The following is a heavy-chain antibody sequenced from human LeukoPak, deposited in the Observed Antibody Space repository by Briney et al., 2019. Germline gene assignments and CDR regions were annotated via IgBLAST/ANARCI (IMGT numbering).Heavy chain of an antibody. CDR1: GFIFSSYG. CDR2: IRYDGSNK. Sequence: GGSLRLSCAASGFIFSSYGLHWVRQAPGKGLEWVAFIRYDGSNKYYADSVKGRVTISRDNSKNTLNLQMNSLRAEDTAVYYCARDLGQYYDTSDNWFDPWGQGTLVTVSS. J-gene: IGHJ5*02. D-gene: IGHD3-22*01. V-gene: IGHV3-30*02. CDR3: ARDLGQYYDTSDNWFDP.